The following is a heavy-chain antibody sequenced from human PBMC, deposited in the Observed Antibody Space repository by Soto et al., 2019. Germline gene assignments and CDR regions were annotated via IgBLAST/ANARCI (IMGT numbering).Heavy chain of an antibody. CDR3: TRPNDYGDYDWYFDL. D-gene: IGHD4-17*01. CDR1: GFTFSGSA. V-gene: IGHV3-73*01. J-gene: IGHJ2*01. Sequence: GGSLRLSCAASGFTFSGSAVHWVRQASGKGLEWVGRIRNKVNSYATAYAASVKGRFTVSRDDSKNTAYLQMNSLEIEDTAAYYCTRPNDYGDYDWYFDLWGRGALVTVSS. CDR2: IRNKVNSYAT.